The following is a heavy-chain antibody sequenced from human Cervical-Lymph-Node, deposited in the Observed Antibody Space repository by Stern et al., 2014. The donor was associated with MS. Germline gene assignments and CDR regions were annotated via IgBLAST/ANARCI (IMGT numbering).Heavy chain of an antibody. CDR2: ISVYNGKT. CDR3: ARAGSPPNWFDP. J-gene: IGHJ5*02. D-gene: IGHD3-10*01. CDR1: GYTFLNYN. V-gene: IGHV1-18*04. Sequence: QVQLVQYGAEVKKPGASVKVSCKSSGYTFLNYNINWVRQAPGQGLEWMGWISVYNGKTNYAQKFQDRVTMTTDTSTSTAYMELKGLTSDDTAVYYCARAGSPPNWFDPWGQGTLVIVSS.